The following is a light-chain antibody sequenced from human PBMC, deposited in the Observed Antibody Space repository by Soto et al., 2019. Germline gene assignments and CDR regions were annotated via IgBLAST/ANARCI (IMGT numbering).Light chain of an antibody. CDR2: GAS. CDR3: QQYHDWPPIT. V-gene: IGKV3-15*01. CDR1: QTVSDD. J-gene: IGKJ3*01. Sequence: EIVMTQSPATLFVSPGERATLSCRASQTVSDDLAWYLQKPGQAPRLLIYGASTRATDIPARFSGGGSGTEFTLTISSLQSEDSAIYYCQQYHDWPPITFGPGTKVNI.